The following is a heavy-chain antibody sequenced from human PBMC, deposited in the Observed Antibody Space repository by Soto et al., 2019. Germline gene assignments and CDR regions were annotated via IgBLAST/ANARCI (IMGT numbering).Heavy chain of an antibody. V-gene: IGHV4-38-2*02. Sequence: SETLSLTCAVSGYSISSGYQWGWIRQPPGKGLEWIGNIFHSGTTSYNPSLKSRVTVSVDTSKNQISLNLTSVTAADTAIYYCARDFFGNHYFDFWGQGILVTVSS. CDR3: ARDFFGNHYFDF. J-gene: IGHJ4*02. D-gene: IGHD3-10*01. CDR2: IFHSGTT. CDR1: GYSISSGYQ.